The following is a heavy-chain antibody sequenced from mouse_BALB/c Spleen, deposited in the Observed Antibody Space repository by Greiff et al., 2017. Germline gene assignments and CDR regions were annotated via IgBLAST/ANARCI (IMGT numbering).Heavy chain of an antibody. CDR1: GFTFNTYA. CDR3: VRHGYGYPFAY. V-gene: IGHV10-1*02. D-gene: IGHD2-2*01. J-gene: IGHJ3*01. Sequence: EVQRVESGGGLVQPKGSLKLSCAASGFTFNTYAMNWVRQAPGKGLEWVARIRSKSNNYATYYADSVKDRFTISRDDSQSMLYLQMNNLKTEDTAMYYCVRHGYGYPFAYWGQGTLVTVSA. CDR2: IRSKSNNYAT.